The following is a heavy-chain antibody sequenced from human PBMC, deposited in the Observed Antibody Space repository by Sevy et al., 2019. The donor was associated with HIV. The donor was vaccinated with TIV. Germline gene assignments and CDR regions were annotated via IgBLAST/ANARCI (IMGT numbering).Heavy chain of an antibody. CDR3: ARERGSNILTLGLDF. Sequence: SLTCTVSGDSFSSDTYFWNWIRQPAGKGLEWIGRIHASGSTIYNPSLKSRVTMSVDKSKSQFSLRLSSVTAADTAVYFCARERGSNILTLGLDFWGQGSLVTVSS. CDR2: IHASGST. D-gene: IGHD3-9*01. J-gene: IGHJ4*02. V-gene: IGHV4-61*02. CDR1: GDSFSSDTYF.